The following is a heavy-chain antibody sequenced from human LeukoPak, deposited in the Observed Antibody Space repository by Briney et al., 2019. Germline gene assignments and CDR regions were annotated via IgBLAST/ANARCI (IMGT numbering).Heavy chain of an antibody. Sequence: SETLSLTCTVSGGSISGSSYYWGWIRQPPGKGLEWIGSIYYSGSTYYTPSLKSRVTISVDTSKNQFSLKLSSVTAADTAVYYCASPDPLQRWCFDYWGQGTLVTVSS. V-gene: IGHV4-39*01. CDR2: IYYSGST. D-gene: IGHD2-8*01. J-gene: IGHJ4*02. CDR1: GGSISGSSYY. CDR3: ASPDPLQRWCFDY.